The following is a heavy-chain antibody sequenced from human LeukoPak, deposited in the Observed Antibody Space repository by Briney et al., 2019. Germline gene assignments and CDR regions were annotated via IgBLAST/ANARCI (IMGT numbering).Heavy chain of an antibody. CDR3: AKDPKLAAAVVDY. V-gene: IGHV3-30*18. CDR1: GFTFSSYG. CDR2: ISYDGSNK. D-gene: IGHD6-13*01. J-gene: IGHJ4*02. Sequence: PGGSLRLSCAASGFTFSSYGMHWVRQAPGKGLEWVAVISYDGSNKYYADSVKGRFTISRDNSKNTLYLQMNSLRAEDTAVYYCAKDPKLAAAVVDYWGQGTLVTVSS.